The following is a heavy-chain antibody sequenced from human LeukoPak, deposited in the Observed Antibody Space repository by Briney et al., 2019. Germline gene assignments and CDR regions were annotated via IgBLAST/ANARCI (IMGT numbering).Heavy chain of an antibody. D-gene: IGHD3-10*01. V-gene: IGHV4-4*07. Sequence: PSETLSLTCTVSGGSISSYYWSWIRQPPGKGLEWIGRTYTSGSTDYNPSLKSRVTMSVDTSKNQFSLKLSSVTAADTAVYYCARDSGTTGEVKFDPWGQGTLVTVSS. CDR3: ARDSGTTGEVKFDP. CDR1: GGSISSYY. J-gene: IGHJ5*02. CDR2: TYTSGST.